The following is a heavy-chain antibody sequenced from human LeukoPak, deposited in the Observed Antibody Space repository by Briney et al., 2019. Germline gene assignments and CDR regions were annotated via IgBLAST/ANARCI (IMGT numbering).Heavy chain of an antibody. J-gene: IGHJ5*02. CDR1: GSTFSSYA. V-gene: IGHV3-30-3*01. D-gene: IGHD6-13*01. CDR3: AGGIAAAGNH. Sequence: GGSLRLSCAASGSTFSSYAMHWVRQAPGKGLEWVAVISYDGSNKYYADSVKGRFTISRDNSKNTLYLQMNSLRAEDTAVYYCAGGIAAAGNHWGQGTLVTVSS. CDR2: ISYDGSNK.